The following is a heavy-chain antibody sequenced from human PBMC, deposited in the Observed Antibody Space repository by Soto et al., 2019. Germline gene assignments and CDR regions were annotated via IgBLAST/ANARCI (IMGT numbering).Heavy chain of an antibody. CDR2: ISCCCNCI. Sequence: GGSLRLSCAASGFSFSDYYMSWIRQAPGKGLEWVSFISCCCNCIFYADSVKGRFTIFRDSAKKFVFLQMNSLIAEDTAVFYCTRLGSGWSVDYWGRGTLVTVSS. CDR1: GFSFSDYY. CDR3: TRLGSGWSVDY. V-gene: IGHV3-11*01. J-gene: IGHJ4*02. D-gene: IGHD6-19*01.